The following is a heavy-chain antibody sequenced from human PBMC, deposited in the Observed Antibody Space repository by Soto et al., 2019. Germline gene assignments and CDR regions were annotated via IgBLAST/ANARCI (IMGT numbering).Heavy chain of an antibody. J-gene: IGHJ3*02. CDR1: GFSLSTNGVG. CDR3: AHSTTVTATHSFDI. Sequence: GSGPTLVNPTQTLTLTCTFSGFSLSTNGVGVGWIRQPPGKALEWLALIYWDDDKRYSPSLKSRLTVTKDTSKNQVVLTMTNMDPVDTATYYCAHSTTVTATHSFDIWGQGTMVTVSS. V-gene: IGHV2-5*02. CDR2: IYWDDDK. D-gene: IGHD4-17*01.